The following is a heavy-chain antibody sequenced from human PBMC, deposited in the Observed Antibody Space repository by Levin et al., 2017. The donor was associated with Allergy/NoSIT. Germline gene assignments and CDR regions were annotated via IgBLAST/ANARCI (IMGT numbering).Heavy chain of an antibody. CDR1: GFTFSSYA. V-gene: IGHV3-30-3*01. CDR3: AREGDYDFWSGYRNYYYMDV. J-gene: IGHJ6*03. Sequence: GESLKISCAASGFTFSSYAMHWVRQAPGKGLEWVAVISYDGSNKYYADSVKGRFTISRDNSKNTLYLQMNSLRAEDTAVYYCAREGDYDFWSGYRNYYYMDVWGKGTTVTVSS. D-gene: IGHD3-3*01. CDR2: ISYDGSNK.